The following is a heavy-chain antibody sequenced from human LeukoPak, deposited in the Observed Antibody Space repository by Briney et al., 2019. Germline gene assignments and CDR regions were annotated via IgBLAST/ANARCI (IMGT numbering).Heavy chain of an antibody. CDR3: ASAKLRVFYFDY. V-gene: IGHV4-38-2*02. CDR1: GYSISSGYY. D-gene: IGHD2-8*01. CDR2: IYHSGST. J-gene: IGHJ4*02. Sequence: SETLSLTCTVSGYSISSGYYWGWIRQPPGKGLEWIGSIYHSGSTYYNPSLKSRVTTSVDTSKNQFSLKLSSVTAADTAVYYCASAKLRVFYFDYWGQGTLVTVSS.